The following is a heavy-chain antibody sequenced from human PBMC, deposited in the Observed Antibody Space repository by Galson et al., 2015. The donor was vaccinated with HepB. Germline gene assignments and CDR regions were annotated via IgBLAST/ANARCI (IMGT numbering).Heavy chain of an antibody. Sequence: SVKVSCKASGYTFTSYGISWARQAPGQGLEWMGWISAYNGNTNYAQKLQGRVTMTTDTSTSTAYMELRSLRSDDTAVYYCARGSGYCSSTRCYSAVGWFDPWGQGTLVTVSS. V-gene: IGHV1-18*04. D-gene: IGHD2-2*02. J-gene: IGHJ5*02. CDR1: GYTFTSYG. CDR2: ISAYNGNT. CDR3: ARGSGYCSSTRCYSAVGWFDP.